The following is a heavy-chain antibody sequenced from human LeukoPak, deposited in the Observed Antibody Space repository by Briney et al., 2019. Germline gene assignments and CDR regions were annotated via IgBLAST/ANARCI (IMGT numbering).Heavy chain of an antibody. J-gene: IGHJ4*02. CDR1: GFTFSSYG. Sequence: GGSLRLSCAAFGFTFSSYGMHWVRQAPGKGLEWVAVISYDGTKNYYTDSVKGRFTISRDNARNSLYLQMNSLRAEDTAVYYCARDKYGDQYYFDYWGQGTLVTVSS. V-gene: IGHV3-30*03. CDR2: ISYDGTKN. CDR3: ARDKYGDQYYFDY. D-gene: IGHD4-17*01.